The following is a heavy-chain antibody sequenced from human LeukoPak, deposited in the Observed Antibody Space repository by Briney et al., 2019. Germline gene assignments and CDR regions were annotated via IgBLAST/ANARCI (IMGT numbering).Heavy chain of an antibody. CDR2: IYHSGST. CDR1: GGSISSGGYS. D-gene: IGHD4-17*01. V-gene: IGHV4-30-2*01. CDR3: ARATRDDYGDYFFDY. J-gene: IGHJ4*02. Sequence: PSETLSLTCAVSGGSISSGGYSWSWIRQPPGKGLEWIGYIYHSGSTYYNPSLKSRVTISVDRSKNRFSLKLSSVTAADTAVYYCARATRDDYGDYFFDYWGQGTLVTVSS.